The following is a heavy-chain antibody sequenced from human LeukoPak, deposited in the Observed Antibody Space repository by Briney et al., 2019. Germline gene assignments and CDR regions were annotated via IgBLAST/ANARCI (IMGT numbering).Heavy chain of an antibody. Sequence: SVKVSCKASGGTLSSYAISWVRQAPGQGLEWMGGIVPIFGTANYAQKFQGRVTITTDESTSTAYMELSSLRSEDTAVYYCAREGIAAAASWDAFDIWGQGTMVTVSS. CDR1: GGTLSSYA. D-gene: IGHD6-13*01. V-gene: IGHV1-69*05. CDR3: AREGIAAAASWDAFDI. J-gene: IGHJ3*02. CDR2: IVPIFGTA.